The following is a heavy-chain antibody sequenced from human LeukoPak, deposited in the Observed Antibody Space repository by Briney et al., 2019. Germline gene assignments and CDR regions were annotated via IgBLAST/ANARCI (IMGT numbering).Heavy chain of an antibody. CDR2: ISYDGSNN. CDR1: AFNFSSYA. V-gene: IGHV3-30*04. D-gene: IGHD3-10*01. J-gene: IGHJ4*02. CDR3: GKEKEWFGELSTTFDY. Sequence: GGSLRLSCAASAFNFSSYAMNWVRQAPGKGLEWVLVISYDGSNNYYADPVKGRFTISRANSKNTLYLHMNSLRAEDTAVYCCGKEKEWFGELSTTFDYSGQGTLGTVSP.